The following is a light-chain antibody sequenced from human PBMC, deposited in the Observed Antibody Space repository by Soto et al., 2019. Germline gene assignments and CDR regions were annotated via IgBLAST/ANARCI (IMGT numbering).Light chain of an antibody. J-gene: IGKJ2*01. CDR1: QSINSI. Sequence: EIVMTHSPATLSLSPWERATLSCRASQSINSILAWYQQRPGQAPMLLIYATSARATDIPARFSGSGSETEFTLTISSLQSEDFAVYYCQQYKNGPYTCGQGTKLEIK. V-gene: IGKV3-15*01. CDR3: QQYKNGPYT. CDR2: ATS.